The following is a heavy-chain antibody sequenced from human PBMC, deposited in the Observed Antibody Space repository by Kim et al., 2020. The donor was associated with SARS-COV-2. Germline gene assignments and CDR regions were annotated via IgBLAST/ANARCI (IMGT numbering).Heavy chain of an antibody. CDR3: ARDFGFSTGLFDT. CDR2: IFYTGST. D-gene: IGHD5-18*01. Sequence: SETLSLTCSVSGDFISANNFYWGWIRQFPGGRLEWIGEIFYTGSTFYNPSLEGRATISVDTSKNQFSLKLTSVTAADRAVYYCARDFGFSTGLFDTWGQGILLTVSS. CDR1: GDFISANNFY. J-gene: IGHJ5*02. V-gene: IGHV4-39*07.